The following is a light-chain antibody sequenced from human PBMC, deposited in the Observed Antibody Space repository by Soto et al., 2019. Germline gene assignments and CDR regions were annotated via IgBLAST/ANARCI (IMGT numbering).Light chain of an antibody. CDR3: QQCDSYWT. CDR2: DAS. J-gene: IGKJ2*01. V-gene: IGKV1-5*01. Sequence: DIQMTQSPSTLSASVGDRVTITCRASQNINNWLAWLQQRPGQAPKLLISDASNLESGVPSRFAGSGFGTDFTLTFSNLQPEDSATYYCQQCDSYWTFGQGTKLEI. CDR1: QNINNW.